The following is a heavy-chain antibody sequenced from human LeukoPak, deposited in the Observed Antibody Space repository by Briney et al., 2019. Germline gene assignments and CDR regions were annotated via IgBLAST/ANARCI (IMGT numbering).Heavy chain of an antibody. J-gene: IGHJ6*03. Sequence: GGSLRLSCAASGFTVSSNYMSWVRQAPGKGLEWVSVIYSGGSTYYADSVKGRFTISRDNSKNTLYLQMNSLRAEDAAVYYCARDHYYYMDVWGKGTTVTVSS. CDR2: IYSGGST. V-gene: IGHV3-66*01. CDR1: GFTVSSNY. CDR3: ARDHYYYMDV.